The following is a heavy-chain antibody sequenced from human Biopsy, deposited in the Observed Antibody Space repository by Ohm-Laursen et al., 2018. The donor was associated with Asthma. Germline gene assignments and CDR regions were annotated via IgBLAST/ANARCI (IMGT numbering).Heavy chain of an antibody. V-gene: IGHV3-30*04. D-gene: IGHD6-19*01. CDR1: RFTYE. Sequence: SLRLSCAASRFTYETHWVRQAPGKGLECVAVISYDGSSIYYADSVKGRFTISRDNSKNTLSLQMNSLTAEDTAVYYCAKEGVAGTHIEDWGQGTLVTVSS. CDR2: ISYDGSSI. J-gene: IGHJ4*02. CDR3: AKEGVAGTHIED.